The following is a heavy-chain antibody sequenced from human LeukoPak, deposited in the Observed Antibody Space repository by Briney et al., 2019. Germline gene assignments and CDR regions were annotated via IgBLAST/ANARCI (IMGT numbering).Heavy chain of an antibody. CDR1: GFTFSTFA. Sequence: GGSLRLSCEASGFTFSTFAMIWVRQPPGKGLEWVSSIFPSGGEIHYADSVRGRFTIPRDNSKSTLSLQMNSLRAEDTAIYYCATYRQVLLPFESWGQGTLVTVSS. CDR3: ATYRQVLLPFES. J-gene: IGHJ4*02. CDR2: IFPSGGEI. V-gene: IGHV3-23*01. D-gene: IGHD2-8*02.